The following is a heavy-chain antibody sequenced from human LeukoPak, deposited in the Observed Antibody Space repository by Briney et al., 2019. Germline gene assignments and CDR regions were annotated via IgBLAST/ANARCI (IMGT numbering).Heavy chain of an antibody. J-gene: IGHJ3*02. CDR3: ARDDSSGYSSRGVFDI. D-gene: IGHD3-22*01. CDR1: GFTFSSYE. V-gene: IGHV3-48*03. CDR2: ISSSGSTI. Sequence: GGSLRLSCAASGFTFSSYEMNWVRQAPGKGLEWVSYISSSGSTIYDADSVKGRFTISRDNAKNSLYLQMNSLRAEDTAVYYCARDDSSGYSSRGVFDIWGQGTMVAVSS.